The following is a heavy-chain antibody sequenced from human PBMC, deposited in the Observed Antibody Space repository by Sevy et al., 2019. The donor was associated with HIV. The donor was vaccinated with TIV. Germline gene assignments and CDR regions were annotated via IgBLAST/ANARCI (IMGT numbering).Heavy chain of an antibody. D-gene: IGHD1-26*01. Sequence: GGSLRLSCSASGFTFSSYAMHWVRQAPGKGLEYVSAISSNGGSTYYADSVKGRFTISRDNSKNTLYLQMSSLRAEDTAVYYCAKLVIREDFDYWGQGTLVTVSS. CDR3: AKLVIREDFDY. CDR1: GFTFSSYA. CDR2: ISSNGGST. J-gene: IGHJ4*02. V-gene: IGHV3-64D*06.